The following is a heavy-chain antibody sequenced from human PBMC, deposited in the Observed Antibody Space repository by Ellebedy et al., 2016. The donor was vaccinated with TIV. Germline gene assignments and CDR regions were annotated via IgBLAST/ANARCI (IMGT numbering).Heavy chain of an antibody. CDR3: AREDYGDGHGYDAFDI. CDR2: ISSSSSYI. CDR1: GFTFSSYS. V-gene: IGHV3-21*01. Sequence: GGSLRLSCAASGFTFSSYSMNWVRQAPGKGLEWVSSISSSSSYIYYADSVKGRFTISRDNSKNTLYLQMNSLRAEDTAVYYCAREDYGDGHGYDAFDIWGQGTMVTVSS. D-gene: IGHD4-17*01. J-gene: IGHJ3*02.